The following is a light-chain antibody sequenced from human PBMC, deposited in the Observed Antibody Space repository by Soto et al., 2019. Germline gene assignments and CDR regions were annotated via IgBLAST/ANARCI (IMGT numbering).Light chain of an antibody. CDR1: SSDVGSYIY. Sequence: QSVLTQPPSASGSPGQSVTISCTGTSSDVGSYIYVSWYQQHPGKAPKLMIYDVSKRPSGVPDRFSGSKSGNTASLTVSGLQAEDEADYYCSSYAGSNNFVVFGGGTKLTVL. J-gene: IGLJ2*01. CDR3: SSYAGSNNFVV. CDR2: DVS. V-gene: IGLV2-8*01.